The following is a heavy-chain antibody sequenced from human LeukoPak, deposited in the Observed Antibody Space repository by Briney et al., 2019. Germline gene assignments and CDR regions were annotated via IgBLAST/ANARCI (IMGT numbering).Heavy chain of an antibody. V-gene: IGHV1-3*01. J-gene: IGHJ6*04. CDR2: INAGNGNT. CDR3: AREGTYNGRYYYGMDV. D-gene: IGHD1-1*01. Sequence: ASVKVSCKASGYTFTSYAMHWVRQAPGQRLEWMGWINAGNGNTKYSQKFQGRVTITRDTSASTAYMELRSLRSEDTAVYYCAREGTYNGRYYYGMDVWGKGTTVTVSS. CDR1: GYTFTSYA.